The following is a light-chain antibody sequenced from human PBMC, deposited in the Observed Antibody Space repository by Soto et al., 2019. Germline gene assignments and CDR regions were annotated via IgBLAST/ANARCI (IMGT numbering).Light chain of an antibody. Sequence: QSVLTQPRSVSGSPGQSVTISCTGTSSDVGGYDYVSWYQQHPGKAPIFMIYDVTKRPSGVPDRFSGSKSGNTASLTISGLQAEDEADYYCCSYAGSYHWVFGGGTQLTVL. V-gene: IGLV2-11*01. CDR2: DVT. CDR1: SSDVGGYDY. CDR3: CSYAGSYHWV. J-gene: IGLJ3*02.